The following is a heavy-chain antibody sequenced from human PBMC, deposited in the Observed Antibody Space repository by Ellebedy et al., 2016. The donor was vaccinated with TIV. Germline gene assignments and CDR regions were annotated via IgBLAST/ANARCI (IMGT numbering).Heavy chain of an antibody. CDR3: AKGTLLDY. V-gene: IGHV3-48*04. D-gene: IGHD2-15*01. CDR2: ISSGSSTI. J-gene: IGHJ4*02. Sequence: GESLKIPCAASGFTFRSYAMNWVRQAPGKGLQWVSYISSGSSTIYYADSVRGRFTISRDNAKNSLYLQMNSLRAEDTAVYYCAKGTLLDYWGQGTLVTVSS. CDR1: GFTFRSYA.